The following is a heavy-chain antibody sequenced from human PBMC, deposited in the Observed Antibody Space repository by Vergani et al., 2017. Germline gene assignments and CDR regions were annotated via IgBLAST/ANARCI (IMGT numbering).Heavy chain of an antibody. D-gene: IGHD3-3*01. CDR3: ARNSRSTTGITIFGVVYKAPMDV. V-gene: IGHV4-34*01. Sequence: QVQLQQWGAGLLKTSETLSLTCAVYGGSFSAYYWTWIRQPPGKGLEWIGEINPSGGANYNPSLRSRVTISVDTSKNQFSLKLISVTAADTAIYYCARNSRSTTGITIFGVVYKAPMDVWGKGTTVTGSS. J-gene: IGHJ6*04. CDR2: INPSGGA. CDR1: GGSFSAYY.